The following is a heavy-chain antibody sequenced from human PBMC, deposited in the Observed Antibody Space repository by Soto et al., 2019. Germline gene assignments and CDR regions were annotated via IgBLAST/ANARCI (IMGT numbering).Heavy chain of an antibody. Sequence: QLQLQESGPGLVKPSETLSLTCTVSGGSISSSSYYWGWIRQPPGKGLEWIGSIYYSGSTYYNPSLKGRVTISVDTSKNQFSLKLSSVTAADTAVYYCARHGSIPQSSGSYYSRSCWFDPWGQGTLVTVSS. J-gene: IGHJ5*02. CDR1: GGSISSSSYY. CDR2: IYYSGST. V-gene: IGHV4-39*01. CDR3: ARHGSIPQSSGSYYSRSCWFDP. D-gene: IGHD1-26*01.